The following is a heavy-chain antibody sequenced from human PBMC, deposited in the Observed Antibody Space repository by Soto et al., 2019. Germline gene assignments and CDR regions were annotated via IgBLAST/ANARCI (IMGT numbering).Heavy chain of an antibody. Sequence: SETLSLTCTVPGGSISSSSYYWGWIRQPPGKGLEWIGSFHYGGSTYYNPSLKSRVTISVDTSKNDFSLQLSSVTAADTAVYYCSRSPGDWAPCDYWGQGTLVTVS. CDR1: GGSISSSSYY. CDR3: SRSPGDWAPCDY. V-gene: IGHV4-39*02. CDR2: FHYGGST. J-gene: IGHJ4*02. D-gene: IGHD3-10*01.